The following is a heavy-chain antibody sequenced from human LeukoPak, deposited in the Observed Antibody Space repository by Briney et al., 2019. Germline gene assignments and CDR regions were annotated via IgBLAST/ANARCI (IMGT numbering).Heavy chain of an antibody. V-gene: IGHV4-39*01. CDR2: VYYRGNT. J-gene: IGHJ4*02. CDR1: GGSVSSISYY. D-gene: IGHD1-26*01. Sequence: SETLSLTCTVSGGSVSSISYYWGWIRQPPGKGLEWIGTVYYRGNTYYNPTLRSRVTISLDTSKNQFSLKLSSVTAADTAVYYCARGLRVGATNFDYWGQGTLVTVSS. CDR3: ARGLRVGATNFDY.